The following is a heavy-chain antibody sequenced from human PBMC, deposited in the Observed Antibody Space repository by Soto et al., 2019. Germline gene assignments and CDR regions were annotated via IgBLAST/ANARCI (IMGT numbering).Heavy chain of an antibody. D-gene: IGHD2-8*01. CDR2: IYPGDSDT. J-gene: IGHJ6*02. CDR3: ARQGSNGAYYYYGMDV. Sequence: PGASLKISCRGSGYRFSSYWIAWVRPLPGKGLEWMGIIYPGDSDTIYSPSFQGQVTFSADKSTSTAYLQWSSLKASDTAMYYCARQGSNGAYYYYGMDVWGQGTTVTVS. CDR1: GYRFSSYW. V-gene: IGHV5-51*01.